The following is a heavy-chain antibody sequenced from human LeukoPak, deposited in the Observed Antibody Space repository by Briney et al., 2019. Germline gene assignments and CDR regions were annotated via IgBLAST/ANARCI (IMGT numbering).Heavy chain of an antibody. V-gene: IGHV1-8*01. CDR2: MNRNSGNT. CDR1: GCTSTSYD. CDR3: ARVPITFGGVIVETWFDP. Sequence: GASVKVSCKXSGCTSTSYDINWVRQATGQGLEWMGWMNRNSGNTGYAQKFQGRVTMTRNTSISTAYMELSSLRSEDTAVYYCARVPITFGGVIVETWFDPWGQGTLVTVSS. D-gene: IGHD3-16*02. J-gene: IGHJ5*02.